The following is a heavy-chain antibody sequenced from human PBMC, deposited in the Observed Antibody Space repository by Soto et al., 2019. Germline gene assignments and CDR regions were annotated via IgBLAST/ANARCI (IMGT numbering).Heavy chain of an antibody. CDR3: ARHSGYSYGYYFDE. D-gene: IGHD5-18*01. J-gene: IGHJ4*02. CDR1: GGSISSSSYY. CDR2: IYYSGST. V-gene: IGHV4-39*01. Sequence: SETLSLTCTVSGGSISSSSYYWGWIRQPPGKGLEWIGSIYYSGSTYYNPSLKSRVTISVDTSKNQFSLKLSSVTAADTAVYYCARHSGYSYGYYFDEWGQRTLVTVSS.